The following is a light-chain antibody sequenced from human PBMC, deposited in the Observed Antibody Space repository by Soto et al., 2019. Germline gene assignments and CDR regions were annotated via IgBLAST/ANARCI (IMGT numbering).Light chain of an antibody. Sequence: QSALTQPASVSGSPGQSITISCTGTSSDVGAYNSVSWYQQHPGKAPKLVIYEVSNRPSGVSNRFSGSKSGNTASLTISGLQAEDEADYYCSSYTSISTLVFGGGTKLTVL. V-gene: IGLV2-14*01. CDR3: SSYTSISTLV. CDR1: SSDVGAYNS. CDR2: EVS. J-gene: IGLJ3*02.